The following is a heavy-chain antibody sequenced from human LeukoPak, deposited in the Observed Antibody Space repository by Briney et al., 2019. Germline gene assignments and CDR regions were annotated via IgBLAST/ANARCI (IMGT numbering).Heavy chain of an antibody. Sequence: SETLSLTCTVSGGSISSYYWSWIRQPPGKGLEWIGYIYYSGSTNYNPSLKSRVTISVDTSKNQFSLKLSSVTAADTAVYYCARGPHSYYGSGSYYNSYYYMDAWGKGTTVTVSS. CDR1: GGSISSYY. J-gene: IGHJ6*03. D-gene: IGHD3-10*01. CDR3: ARGPHSYYGSGSYYNSYYYMDA. V-gene: IGHV4-59*01. CDR2: IYYSGST.